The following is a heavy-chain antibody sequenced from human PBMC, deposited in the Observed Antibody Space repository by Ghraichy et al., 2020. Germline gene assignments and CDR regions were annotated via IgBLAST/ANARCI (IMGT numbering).Heavy chain of an antibody. CDR2: MRDGTEK. CDR1: GFTFSSYW. Sequence: GGSLRLSCAASGFTFSSYWMSWVRQAPGKGLEWVANMRDGTEKYYVDSVKGRFTISRDNARNSLFLQMNSLRADDTAVYYCARGAFIYYYYYGLDVWGQGTTVTVSS. V-gene: IGHV3-7*01. J-gene: IGHJ6*02. CDR3: ARGAFIYYYYYGLDV.